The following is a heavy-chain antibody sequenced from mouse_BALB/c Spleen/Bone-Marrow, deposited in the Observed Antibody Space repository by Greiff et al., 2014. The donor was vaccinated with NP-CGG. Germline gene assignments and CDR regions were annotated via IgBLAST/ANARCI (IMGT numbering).Heavy chain of an antibody. J-gene: IGHJ2*01. V-gene: IGHV1-80*01. Sequence: QVQLKESGAELVRPGSSVKISCKASGYAFSIYWMNWVKQRPGQGLEWIGQIHPGDDDTDYNGKFKGKATLTADRSSSTAYMQLNSLTSEDSAVYFCARGGISIDYWGQGTTLTVSS. CDR2: IHPGDDDT. CDR1: GYAFSIYW. CDR3: ARGGISIDY.